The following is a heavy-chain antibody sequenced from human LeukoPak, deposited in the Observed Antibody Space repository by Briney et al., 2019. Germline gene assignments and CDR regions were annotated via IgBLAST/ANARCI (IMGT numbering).Heavy chain of an antibody. CDR2: INHNGNT. CDR1: GGSISSSNW. Sequence: SETLSLTCAVSGGSISSSNWWSWVRQPPGKGLEWIGEINHNGNTNYNPSLKSRVTISVDTSKDQFSLKLSSVTAADTAVYYCARGWGQLVRLGGPTKFDPWGQGTLVTVSS. V-gene: IGHV4-4*02. J-gene: IGHJ5*02. CDR3: ARGWGQLVRLGGPTKFDP. D-gene: IGHD6-6*01.